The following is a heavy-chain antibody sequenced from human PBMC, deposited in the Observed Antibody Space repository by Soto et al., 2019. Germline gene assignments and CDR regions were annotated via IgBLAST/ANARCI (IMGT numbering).Heavy chain of an antibody. Sequence: ASVKVSCKASGYTFTGYYMHWVRQAPGQGLEWMGWINPNSGGTNYAQKFQGWVTMTRDTSISTAYMELSRLRSDDTAVYYCARGGPYYDILTGYYNWFDPWGQGTLVTVSS. J-gene: IGHJ5*02. D-gene: IGHD3-9*01. V-gene: IGHV1-2*04. CDR2: INPNSGGT. CDR1: GYTFTGYY. CDR3: ARGGPYYDILTGYYNWFDP.